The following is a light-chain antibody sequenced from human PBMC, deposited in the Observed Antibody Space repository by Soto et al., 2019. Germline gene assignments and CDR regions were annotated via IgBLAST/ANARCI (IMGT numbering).Light chain of an antibody. CDR2: GNS. J-gene: IGLJ3*02. V-gene: IGLV1-40*01. CDR3: AAWDDSVTGV. CDR1: SSNIGAGYD. Sequence: QSVLTQPPSVSGAPGQRVTISCTGSSSNIGAGYDVHWYQQLPGTAPKLLIYGNSNRPSGVPDRFSGSKSGTSASLAITGLQAEDEADYYCAAWDDSVTGVFGGGTKLTVL.